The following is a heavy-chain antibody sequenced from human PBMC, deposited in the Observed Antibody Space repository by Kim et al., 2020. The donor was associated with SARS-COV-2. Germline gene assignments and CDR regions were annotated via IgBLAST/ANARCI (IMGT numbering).Heavy chain of an antibody. CDR2: INAGNGNT. D-gene: IGHD1-26*01. Sequence: ASVKVSCKASGYTFTSYAMHWVRQAPGQRLEWMGWINAGNGNTKYSQKFQGRVTITRDTSASTAYMELSSLRSEDTAVYYCARPSEVGATKNLLFDYWGQGTLVTVSS. CDR3: ARPSEVGATKNLLFDY. CDR1: GYTFTSYA. J-gene: IGHJ4*02. V-gene: IGHV1-3*01.